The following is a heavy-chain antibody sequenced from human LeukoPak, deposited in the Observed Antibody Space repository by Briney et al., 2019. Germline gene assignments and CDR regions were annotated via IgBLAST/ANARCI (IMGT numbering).Heavy chain of an antibody. J-gene: IGHJ4*02. CDR2: INPNSGGT. CDR3: ARDEDGDRYLEY. D-gene: IGHD4-17*01. CDR1: GDTFTGYY. Sequence: ASVKVSCKASGDTFTGYYMHWVRQAPGQGLEWMGWINPNSGGTNYAQKFQGRVTMTRDTSISTAYMELSRLRSDDTAVYYCARDEDGDRYLEYWGQGTLVTVSS. V-gene: IGHV1-2*02.